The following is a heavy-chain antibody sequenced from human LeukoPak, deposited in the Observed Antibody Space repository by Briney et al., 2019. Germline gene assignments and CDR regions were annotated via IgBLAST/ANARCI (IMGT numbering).Heavy chain of an antibody. J-gene: IGHJ4*02. CDR3: AIKNSGLFDN. Sequence: SETLSLTCAVYGGSFSGYYWSWIRQPPGKGLEWIGEINHSGSTNYNPSLKSRVTISVDTSKNQFSLKLSSVTAADTAVYHCAIKNSGLFDNWGQGTLVTVSS. V-gene: IGHV4-34*01. CDR2: INHSGST. D-gene: IGHD3/OR15-3a*01. CDR1: GGSFSGYY.